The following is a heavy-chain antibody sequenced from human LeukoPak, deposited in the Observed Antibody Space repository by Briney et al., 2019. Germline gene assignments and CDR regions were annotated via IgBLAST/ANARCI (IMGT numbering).Heavy chain of an antibody. Sequence: SETLSLTCAVSGYSIRSGYYWGWLRQPPGKGLEWIGSMYHSGSPYYNPSLKSRVSISVDTSKNQFSLKLTSVTAADAAVYYCARKQDYIDSSGYPKAYFESWGQGTLVTVSS. CDR3: ARKQDYIDSSGYPKAYFES. CDR2: MYHSGSP. CDR1: GYSIRSGYY. D-gene: IGHD3-22*01. J-gene: IGHJ4*02. V-gene: IGHV4-38-2*01.